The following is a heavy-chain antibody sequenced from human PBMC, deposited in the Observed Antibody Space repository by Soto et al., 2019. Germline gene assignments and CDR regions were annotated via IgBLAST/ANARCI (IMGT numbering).Heavy chain of an antibody. CDR3: ARDHYPYDFWSGYYSFYYYYGMDV. CDR1: GFTFSSYS. V-gene: IGHV3-21*01. J-gene: IGHJ6*02. D-gene: IGHD3-3*01. CDR2: ISSSSSYI. Sequence: GGSLRLSCAASGFTFSSYSMNWVRQAPGKGLEWVSPISSSSSYIYYADSVKGRFTISRDNAKNSLYLQMNSLRAEDTAVYYCARDHYPYDFWSGYYSFYYYYGMDVWGQGTTVTVSS.